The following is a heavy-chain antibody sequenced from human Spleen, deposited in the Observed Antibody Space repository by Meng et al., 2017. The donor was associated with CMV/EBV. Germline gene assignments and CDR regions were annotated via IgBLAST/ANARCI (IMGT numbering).Heavy chain of an antibody. CDR3: ARDSVATVDY. CDR1: GYTFTSYD. Sequence: ASVKVSCKTSGYTFTSYDINWVRQAAGQGLEWMGWINPNSGGTNYAQKFQGRVTMTRDTSTSTAYMELSGLRSDDTAVYYCARDSVATVDYWGQGTLVTVSS. J-gene: IGHJ4*02. V-gene: IGHV1-2*02. D-gene: IGHD2-15*01. CDR2: INPNSGGT.